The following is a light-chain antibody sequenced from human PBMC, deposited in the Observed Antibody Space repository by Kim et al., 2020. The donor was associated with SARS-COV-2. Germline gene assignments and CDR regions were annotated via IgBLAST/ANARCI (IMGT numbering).Light chain of an antibody. V-gene: IGLV3-27*01. CDR2: KDS. Sequence: SYELTQPSSVSVSPGQTARITCSGDILTKKYARWFQLRPGQAPVLVIYKDSERPSGIPERFSGSSSGTTVTLTISGAQVEDEADYFCYSAADNSRVFGGRTKLTVL. CDR3: YSAADNSRV. CDR1: ILTKKY. J-gene: IGLJ3*02.